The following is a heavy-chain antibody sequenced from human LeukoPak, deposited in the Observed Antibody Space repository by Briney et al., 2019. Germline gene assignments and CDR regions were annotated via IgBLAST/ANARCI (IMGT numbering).Heavy chain of an antibody. CDR1: GCTFSTYN. V-gene: IGHV3-48*01. J-gene: IGHJ4*02. CDR2: ISSSSGTI. CDR3: ARRLTASGKHYFDY. D-gene: IGHD6-13*01. Sequence: GGSLRLSCAASGCTFSTYNMNWVRQAPGKGLEWVSYISSSSGTIYYADSVQGRFTISRDNAKNSLYLQMNSLRAEDTAVYYCARRLTASGKHYFDYWGQGTLVTVSS.